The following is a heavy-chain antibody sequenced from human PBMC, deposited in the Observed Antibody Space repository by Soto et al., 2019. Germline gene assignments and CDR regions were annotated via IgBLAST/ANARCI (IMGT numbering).Heavy chain of an antibody. J-gene: IGHJ5*02. V-gene: IGHV1-69*12. Sequence: QVQLVQSGAEVKKPGYSVKVSCKASGGTFSSYAISWVRQAPGQGLEWMGGIIPIFGTANYAQKFQGRVTITADESTSTAYMELSSLRSEDTAVYHCARGGEQWLVQDWFDPWGQGTLVTVSS. D-gene: IGHD6-19*01. CDR3: ARGGEQWLVQDWFDP. CDR1: GGTFSSYA. CDR2: IIPIFGTA.